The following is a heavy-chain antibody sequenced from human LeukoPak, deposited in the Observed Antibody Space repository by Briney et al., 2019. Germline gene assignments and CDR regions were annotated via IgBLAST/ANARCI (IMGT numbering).Heavy chain of an antibody. CDR2: ISYDGSNK. CDR1: GFTFSSYA. V-gene: IGHV3-30-3*01. CDR3: ARSPPGIAARQVNWFDP. D-gene: IGHD6-6*01. J-gene: IGHJ5*02. Sequence: PGGSLRLSCAASGFTFSSYAMHWVRQAPGKGLEWVAVISYDGSNKYYADSVKGRFTISRDNSKNTLYLQMNSLRAEDTAVYYCARSPPGIAARQVNWFDPWGQGTLVAVSS.